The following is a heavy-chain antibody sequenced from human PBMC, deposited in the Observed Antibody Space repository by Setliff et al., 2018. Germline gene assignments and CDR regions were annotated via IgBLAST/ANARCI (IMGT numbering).Heavy chain of an antibody. D-gene: IGHD2-21*02. CDR2: INRDGSNI. CDR1: GGSISSSSYY. CDR3: ARAFGGNSDAFDI. V-gene: IGHV3-74*01. J-gene: IGHJ3*02. Sequence: ETLSLTCTVSGGSISSSSYYWGWVRQAPGKGLVWVSHINRDGSNIRYADSVKGRFTISRDIAKNTLYLQINSLRAEDTAVYYCARAFGGNSDAFDIWGQGTMVTVSS.